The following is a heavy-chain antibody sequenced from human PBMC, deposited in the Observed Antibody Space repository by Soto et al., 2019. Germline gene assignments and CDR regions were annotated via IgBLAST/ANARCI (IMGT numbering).Heavy chain of an antibody. D-gene: IGHD1-1*01. V-gene: IGHV3-74*01. CDR2: INSDGSST. CDR1: GFPLSSYW. J-gene: IGHJ4*02. CDR3: ARAVGTRYGY. Sequence: GGSLRLSCAASGFPLSSYWMHWVRQAPGKGLVWVSRINSDGSSTSYADSVKGRFTISRDDAKNTLYLQMNSLRAEDTAVYFCARAVGTRYGYWGQGTLVTVSS.